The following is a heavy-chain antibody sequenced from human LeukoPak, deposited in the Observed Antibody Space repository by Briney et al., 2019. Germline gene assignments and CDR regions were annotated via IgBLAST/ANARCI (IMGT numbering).Heavy chain of an antibody. V-gene: IGHV1-2*02. CDR2: INPNSGGT. Sequence: ASVKVSCKSSGDSFITYAFNWVRQAPGQGLEWMGWINPNSGGTNYAQKFQGRVTMTRDTSISTAYMELSRLRSDDTAVYYCARDGEYYYDSSGYYYYYYYMDVWGKGTTVTVSS. J-gene: IGHJ6*03. D-gene: IGHD3-22*01. CDR3: ARDGEYYYDSSGYYYYYYYMDV. CDR1: GDSFITYA.